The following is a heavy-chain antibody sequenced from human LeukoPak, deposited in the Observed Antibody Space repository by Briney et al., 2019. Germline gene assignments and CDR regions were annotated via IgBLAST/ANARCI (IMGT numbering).Heavy chain of an antibody. CDR2: INHSGST. V-gene: IGHV4-34*01. J-gene: IGHJ1*01. D-gene: IGHD3-22*01. CDR1: GGSFSGYY. CDR3: ARKGYDSSVYPAKSSQH. Sequence: SETLSLTCAVYGGSFSGYYWSWIRQPPGKGLEWIGEINHSGSTNYNPSLKSRVTISVDTSKNQFSLKLSSVTAADTAVYYCARKGYDSSVYPAKSSQHGARGPLATVPS.